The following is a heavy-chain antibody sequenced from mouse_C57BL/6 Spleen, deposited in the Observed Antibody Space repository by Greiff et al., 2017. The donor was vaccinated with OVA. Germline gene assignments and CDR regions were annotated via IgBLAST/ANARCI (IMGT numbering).Heavy chain of an antibody. J-gene: IGHJ2*01. CDR1: GYTFTSYW. V-gene: IGHV1-52*01. Sequence: QVQLQQPGAELVRPGSSVKLSCKASGYTFTSYWMHWVKQRPIQGLEWIGNIDPSDSETHYNQKFKDKATLTVDKSSSTAYMQLSSLTSEDSAVYYCARRREGYSNYGDYFDYWGQGTTLTVSS. D-gene: IGHD2-5*01. CDR3: ARRREGYSNYGDYFDY. CDR2: IDPSDSET.